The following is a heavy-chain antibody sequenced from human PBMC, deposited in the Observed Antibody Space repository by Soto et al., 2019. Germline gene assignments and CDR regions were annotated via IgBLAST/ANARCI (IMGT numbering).Heavy chain of an antibody. D-gene: IGHD5-12*01. CDR1: GYSFTSYW. J-gene: IGHJ4*02. CDR3: ARQCRDGYNYLCY. CDR2: IDPSDSYT. V-gene: IGHV5-10-1*01. Sequence: GESLKISCKCSGYSFTSYWISWVRQMPGKGLEWMGRIDPSDSYTNYSPSFQGHVTISADKSISTAYLQWSSLKASDTAMYYCARQCRDGYNYLCYWGQGTLVTVSS.